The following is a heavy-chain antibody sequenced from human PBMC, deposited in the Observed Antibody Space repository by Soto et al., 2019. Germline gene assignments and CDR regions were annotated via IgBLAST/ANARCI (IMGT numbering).Heavy chain of an antibody. CDR2: ISAYNGNT. D-gene: IGHD3-10*01. CDR3: ARDAVSWFGELSPGDWFDP. CDR1: GYTFTSYG. V-gene: IGHV1-18*01. J-gene: IGHJ5*02. Sequence: QVQLVQSGAEVKKPGASVKVSCKASGYTFTSYGISWVRQAPGQGLEWMGWISAYNGNTNYAQKLQGRVTMTTDTSTSTAYMELRSLRFDDTAVYYCARDAVSWFGELSPGDWFDPWGQGTLVTVSS.